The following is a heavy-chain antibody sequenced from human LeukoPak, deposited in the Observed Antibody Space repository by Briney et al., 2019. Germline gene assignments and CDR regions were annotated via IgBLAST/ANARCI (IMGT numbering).Heavy chain of an antibody. V-gene: IGHV3-30*18. J-gene: IGHJ3*01. CDR1: GFTFSSYG. Sequence: GGSLRLSCAASGFTFSSYGMHWVRQALGKGLEWVAVISYDGSNKYYADSVKGRFTISRDNSKNTLYLQMNSLRAEDTAVYYCAKDPTTAVAGALNWGQGTMVTVSS. CDR3: AKDPTTAVAGALN. CDR2: ISYDGSNK. D-gene: IGHD6-19*01.